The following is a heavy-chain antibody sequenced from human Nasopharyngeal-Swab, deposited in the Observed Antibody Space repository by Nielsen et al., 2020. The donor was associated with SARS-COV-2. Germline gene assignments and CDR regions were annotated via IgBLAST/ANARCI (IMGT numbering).Heavy chain of an antibody. CDR3: ARESVLRYFDWEYYYYGMDV. V-gene: IGHV4-39*02. Sequence: WIRQPPGKGLEWIGSIYYSGSTYYNPSLKSRVTISVDTSKNQLSLKLRSVTAADTAVYYCARESVLRYFDWEYYYYGMDVWGQGTTVTVSS. D-gene: IGHD3-9*01. J-gene: IGHJ6*02. CDR2: IYYSGST.